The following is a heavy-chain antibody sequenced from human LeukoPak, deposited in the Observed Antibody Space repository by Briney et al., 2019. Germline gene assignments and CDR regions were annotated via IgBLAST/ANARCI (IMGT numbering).Heavy chain of an antibody. V-gene: IGHV4-59*02. CDR2: IYYTGST. CDR3: ARGGLISLANTPLGAFDI. Sequence: PSETLSLTCTISGGSVSDYYWSWIRQSPGKGLEWIGYIYYTGSTTYNPSLKSRVTMSADTSKNQFSLKLSSVSPEDTAVYYCARGGLISLANTPLGAFDIWGQGTMVSVSS. D-gene: IGHD3/OR15-3a*01. J-gene: IGHJ3*02. CDR1: GGSVSDYY.